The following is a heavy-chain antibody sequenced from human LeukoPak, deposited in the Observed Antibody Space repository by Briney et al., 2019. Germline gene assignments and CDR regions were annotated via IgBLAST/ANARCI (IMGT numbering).Heavy chain of an antibody. CDR3: ARGSMAHVNWLDP. Sequence: SETLSLTCAVYGVSFSGYYWSWIRQPPGKGLEWVGEINHSGSTNYTPPHKTRVTISVDTSKNQFSLKLSSVPAADTGVYYCARGSMAHVNWLDPWGQGTMVTVSS. D-gene: IGHD5-24*01. CDR1: GVSFSGYY. CDR2: INHSGST. J-gene: IGHJ5*02. V-gene: IGHV4-34*01.